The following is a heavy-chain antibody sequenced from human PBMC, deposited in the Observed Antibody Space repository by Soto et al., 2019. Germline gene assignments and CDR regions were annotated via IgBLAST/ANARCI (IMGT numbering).Heavy chain of an antibody. D-gene: IGHD1-26*01. CDR1: GYTFTSYG. CDR2: ISAYHGNT. CDR3: ARDPPIVGATGELGDP. J-gene: IGHJ5*02. V-gene: IGHV1-18*01. Sequence: QVQLVQSGAEVKKPGASVKVSCKASGYTFTSYGISWVRQAPGQGLEWMGWISAYHGNTNYAQKLRGRVTMTTDTSTSTAYMELRRLRSDDTAVYYCARDPPIVGATGELGDPWGQGTLVTVSS.